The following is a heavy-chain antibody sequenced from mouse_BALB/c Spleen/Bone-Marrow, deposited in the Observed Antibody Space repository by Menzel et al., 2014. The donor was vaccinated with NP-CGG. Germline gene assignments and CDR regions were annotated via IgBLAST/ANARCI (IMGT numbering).Heavy chain of an antibody. CDR3: ARHDYDEENFDY. D-gene: IGHD2-4*01. V-gene: IGHV5-6*01. Sequence: EVKLVESGGDLVKPGGSLKLSCAASGFIFSSYGMSWVRQTPDKRLEWVATISSGGSYTYYPDSVKGRFTISRDNAKNTLYLQMSSLKSEDTAMYYCARHDYDEENFDYWGQGTTLTVSS. J-gene: IGHJ2*01. CDR1: GFIFSSYG. CDR2: ISSGGSYT.